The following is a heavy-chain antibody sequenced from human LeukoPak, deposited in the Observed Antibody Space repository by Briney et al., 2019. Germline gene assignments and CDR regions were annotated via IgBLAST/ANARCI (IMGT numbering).Heavy chain of an antibody. CDR1: GFTFSSYG. J-gene: IGHJ4*02. Sequence: PGRSLRLSCAASGFTFSSYGMHWVRQAPGKGLEWVAVIWYDGSNKYYADSVKGRFTISRDNSKNTLYLQMNSLRAEDTAVYYCASETYSSSWYYFDYWGQGTLVTVSS. CDR2: IWYDGSNK. D-gene: IGHD6-13*01. V-gene: IGHV3-33*01. CDR3: ASETYSSSWYYFDY.